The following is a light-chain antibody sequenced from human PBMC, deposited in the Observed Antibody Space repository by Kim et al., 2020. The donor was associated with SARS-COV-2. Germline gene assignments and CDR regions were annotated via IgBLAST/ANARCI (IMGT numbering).Light chain of an antibody. CDR3: AAWDDSLNGPV. J-gene: IGLJ2*01. Sequence: QSVLTQPPSASGTPGQRVTISCSGSSSNIGSNTVNWYQQLPGTAPKLLIYSNYQRPSGVPDRFSGPKSGTSASLAISGLQSEDEADYYCAAWDDSLNGPVFGGGTQLTVL. CDR2: SNY. CDR1: SSNIGSNT. V-gene: IGLV1-44*01.